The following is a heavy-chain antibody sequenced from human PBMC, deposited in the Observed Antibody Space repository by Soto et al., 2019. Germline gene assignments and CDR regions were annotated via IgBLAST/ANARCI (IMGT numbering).Heavy chain of an antibody. CDR1: GYTFTNHG. Sequence: ASVKVSCKASGYTFTNHGISWVRQATGQGLEWMGWINPNSGNTGYAQKFQGRVTMTRNTSISTAYMELSSLRSEDTAVYYCASPGRLDAFDIWGQGTMVTVSS. CDR2: INPNSGNT. CDR3: ASPGRLDAFDI. J-gene: IGHJ3*02. V-gene: IGHV1-8*02.